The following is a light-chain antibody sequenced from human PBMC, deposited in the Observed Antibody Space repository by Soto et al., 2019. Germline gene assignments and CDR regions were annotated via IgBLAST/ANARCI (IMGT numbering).Light chain of an antibody. Sequence: DIQMTQSPSSLSASVGDRVTITCQASQDISSYLSWYQQKPGKAPKVLIYDASKLQRGAPSRFSGCASGTDFTFTINSLQPEDIGTYYCQQYDCLPYTFGQGTKLEIK. CDR1: QDISSY. CDR3: QQYDCLPYT. CDR2: DAS. J-gene: IGKJ2*01. V-gene: IGKV1-33*01.